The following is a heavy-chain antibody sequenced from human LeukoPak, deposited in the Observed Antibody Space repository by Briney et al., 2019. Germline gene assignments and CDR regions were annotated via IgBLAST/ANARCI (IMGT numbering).Heavy chain of an antibody. D-gene: IGHD3-16*02. Sequence: PSETLSLTCDVSGGSIDSTNWWNWVRQPPGKGLEWIGEIHHDGRINYNPSLKSRVTLSVDKSKIQFSLRLNSVTAADTAVYYCARSHDHLWGNYPDYWGQGTLVTVSS. CDR3: ARSHDHLWGNYPDY. J-gene: IGHJ4*02. V-gene: IGHV4/OR15-8*01. CDR1: GGSIDSTNW. CDR2: IHHDGRI.